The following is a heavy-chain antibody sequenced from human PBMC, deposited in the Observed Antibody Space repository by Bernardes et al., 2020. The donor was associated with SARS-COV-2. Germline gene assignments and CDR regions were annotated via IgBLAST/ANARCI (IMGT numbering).Heavy chain of an antibody. J-gene: IGHJ4*02. CDR3: ARGASGVNMILVVIGFSYYFDY. V-gene: IGHV4-34*01. CDR2: VNHSGST. CDR1: GGSFNDYS. Sequence: TLSLTCAVYGGSFNDYSWTWIRQAPGKGLEWIGEVNHSGSTKYNPSLRSRVTISLDTSKNQFSLKLSSVTAADTAVYYCARGASGVNMILVVIGFSYYFDYWGQGTLVTVSS. D-gene: IGHD3-22*01.